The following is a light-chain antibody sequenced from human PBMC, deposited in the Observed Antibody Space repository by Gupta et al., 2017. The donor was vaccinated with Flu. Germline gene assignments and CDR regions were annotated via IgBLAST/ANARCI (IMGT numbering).Light chain of an antibody. Sequence: TLSLSPGERATPSCRASQSVSSSYLAWYQQKPGQAPRLLIYGASSRATGIPDRFSGSGSGTDFTLTISRLEPEDFAVYYCQQDGSSPRTFGQGTKVEIK. CDR1: QSVSSSY. J-gene: IGKJ1*01. V-gene: IGKV3-20*01. CDR3: QQDGSSPRT. CDR2: GAS.